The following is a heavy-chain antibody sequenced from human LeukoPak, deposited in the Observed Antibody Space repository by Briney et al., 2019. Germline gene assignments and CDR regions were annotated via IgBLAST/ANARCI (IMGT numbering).Heavy chain of an antibody. CDR2: IYYSGST. Sequence: KPSETLSLTCTVSGGSISSYYWSWIRQPPGKGLEWIGYIYYSGSTDYNPSLKSRVTTSVDTSKNQFSLKLSSVTAADTAVYYCAGYCSSTSCYGSDPWGQGTLVTVSS. CDR3: AGYCSSTSCYGSDP. V-gene: IGHV4-59*01. J-gene: IGHJ5*02. D-gene: IGHD2-2*01. CDR1: GGSISSYY.